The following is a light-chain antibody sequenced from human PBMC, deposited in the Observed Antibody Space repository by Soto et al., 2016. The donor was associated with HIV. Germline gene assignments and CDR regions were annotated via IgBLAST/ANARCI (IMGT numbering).Light chain of an antibody. CDR1: QSVSVR. V-gene: IGKV1-5*03. J-gene: IGKJ1*01. CDR2: KTS. Sequence: DIQMTQFPSTLSASIGDRVTITCRASQSVSVRLAWYQQKPGKAPNLLIFKTSTLEVGVPSRFSGSGSGTDFTLTLSSVQPDDVGTYYCQQYNTVPWTFSQGTKLEMK. CDR3: QQYNTVPWT.